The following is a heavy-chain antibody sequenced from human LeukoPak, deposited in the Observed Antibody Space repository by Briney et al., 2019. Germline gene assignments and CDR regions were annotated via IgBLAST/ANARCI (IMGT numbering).Heavy chain of an antibody. V-gene: IGHV3-33*05. CDR1: GFTFSSYG. J-gene: IGHJ4*02. CDR3: AKAGATSGSYYHYFDS. CDR2: IAYDENSK. D-gene: IGHD1-26*01. Sequence: GGSLRLSCAASGFTFSSYGMCWVRQAPGKGLEWVAVIAYDENSKFYADSVKGRFTISRDNSKNTLYLQMNSLRAEDTAVYYCAKAGATSGSYYHYFDSWGQGTLVTVSS.